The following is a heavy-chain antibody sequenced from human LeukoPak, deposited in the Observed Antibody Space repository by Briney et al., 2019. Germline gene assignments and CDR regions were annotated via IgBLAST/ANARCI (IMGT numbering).Heavy chain of an antibody. CDR2: ISYDGSNK. CDR3: ARGAPPYSDFWSGYVPYYYYYYGMDV. J-gene: IGHJ6*02. CDR1: GFTFSSYA. D-gene: IGHD3-3*01. Sequence: GGSLRLSCAAPGFTFSSYAMHWVRQAPGKGREWVAVISYDGSNKYYADSVKGRFTISRDNSKNTLYLQMNSLRAEDTAVYYCARGAPPYSDFWSGYVPYYYYYYGMDVWGPGTTVTVSS. V-gene: IGHV3-30-3*01.